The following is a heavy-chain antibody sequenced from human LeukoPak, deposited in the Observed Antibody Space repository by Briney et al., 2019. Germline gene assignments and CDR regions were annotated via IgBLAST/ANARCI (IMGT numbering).Heavy chain of an antibody. CDR2: IYHSGST. J-gene: IGHJ6*03. CDR3: ARDRLGPNYYYMDV. Sequence: PSQTLSLTCTVSGGSISSGGYYWSWIRQPPGKGLGWIGYIYHSGSTYYNPSLKSRVTISVDRSKNQFSLKLSSVTAADTAVYYCARDRLGPNYYYMDVWGKGTTVTVSS. CDR1: GGSISSGGYY. V-gene: IGHV4-30-2*01. D-gene: IGHD6-25*01.